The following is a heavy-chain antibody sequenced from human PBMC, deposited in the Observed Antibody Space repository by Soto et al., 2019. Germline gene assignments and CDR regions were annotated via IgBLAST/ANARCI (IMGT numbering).Heavy chain of an antibody. D-gene: IGHD3-10*01. CDR2: LNGGVDGT. J-gene: IGHJ4*02. V-gene: IGHV1-3*01. CDR1: GFTALSYA. Sequence: QVRLIQSGPEMMQPGASVRVSCTASGFTALSYAFHWVRQAPGQGPEWLGWLNGGVDGTSYSQRLQGRVTISRDTPANTVYLEVNSLTSEDTAVYYCAREVKGVTSFDYWGQGTLVTVSS. CDR3: AREVKGVTSFDY.